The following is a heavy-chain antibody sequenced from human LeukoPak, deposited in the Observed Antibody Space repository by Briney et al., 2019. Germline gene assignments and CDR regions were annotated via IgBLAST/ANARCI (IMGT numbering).Heavy chain of an antibody. CDR1: GYSISSGYY. V-gene: IGHV4-38-2*01. Sequence: SETLSLTCAVSGYSISSGYYWGWVRQPPGEGLEGIGSIYHSGSTYYNQSLKSRVTISVDTSKNQFSLKLSPVTAADTAVYYCARRGYYDSSGYYYIDYWGQGTLVTVSS. CDR2: IYHSGST. CDR3: ARRGYYDSSGYYYIDY. J-gene: IGHJ4*02. D-gene: IGHD3-22*01.